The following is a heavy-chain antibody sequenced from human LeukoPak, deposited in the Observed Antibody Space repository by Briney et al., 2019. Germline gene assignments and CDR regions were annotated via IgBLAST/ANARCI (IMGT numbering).Heavy chain of an antibody. CDR1: GYTFTSYA. V-gene: IGHV1-3*01. CDR2: INAGNGNT. Sequence: EASVKASCKASGYTFTSYAMHWVRQAPGQRLEWMGWINAGNGNTKYSQEFQGRVTITRDTSTSTAYMELRSLRSDDTAVYYCARDGPLYWFDPWGQGTLVTVSS. CDR3: ARDGPLYWFDP. J-gene: IGHJ5*02.